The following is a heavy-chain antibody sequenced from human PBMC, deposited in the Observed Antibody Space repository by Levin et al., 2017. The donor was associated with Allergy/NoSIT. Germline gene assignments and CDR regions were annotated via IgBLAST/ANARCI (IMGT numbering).Heavy chain of an antibody. CDR1: GGSFSDYY. CDR2: VIHSGTT. Sequence: SETLSLTCAVSGGSFSDYYWSWIRQPPGKGLEWVGEVIHSGTTNYSPSLRSRLTMSVDTSRNQFSLKLSSVTAADTAIYYCARGDYYTSGSTRAFDIWAQGTVVTVSS. D-gene: IGHD3-10*01. V-gene: IGHV4-34*01. J-gene: IGHJ3*02. CDR3: ARGDYYTSGSTRAFDI.